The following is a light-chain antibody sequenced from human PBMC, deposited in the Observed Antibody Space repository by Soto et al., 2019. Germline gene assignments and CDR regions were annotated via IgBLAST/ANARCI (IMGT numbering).Light chain of an antibody. CDR1: QSVRSW. CDR3: QQYDNYPLT. Sequence: GDTVNITRRASQSVRSWLAWYQQKPGKAPKFLIYDASSLERGVPSRFSGSGSGTEFTLTISSLQPDDFATYYCQQYDNYPLTFGGGDKGDIK. V-gene: IGKV1-5*01. J-gene: IGKJ4*01. CDR2: DAS.